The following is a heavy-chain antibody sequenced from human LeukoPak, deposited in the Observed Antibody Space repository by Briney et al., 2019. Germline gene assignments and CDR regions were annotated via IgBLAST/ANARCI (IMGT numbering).Heavy chain of an antibody. CDR2: ISGSGGST. CDR3: AKAGVVGATPPYYFDY. D-gene: IGHD1-26*01. CDR1: GFTFSSYA. V-gene: IGHV3-23*01. Sequence: PGGSLRLSCAASGFTFSSYAMSWVRQAPGKGLEWVSAISGSGGSTYYADSVKGRFTISRDNSKNTLYLQMNSLRAEDTAVYYCAKAGVVGATPPYYFDYWGQGTLVTVSS. J-gene: IGHJ4*02.